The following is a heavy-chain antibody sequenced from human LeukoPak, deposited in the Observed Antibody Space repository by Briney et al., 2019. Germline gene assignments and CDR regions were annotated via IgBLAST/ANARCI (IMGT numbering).Heavy chain of an antibody. CDR2: IGISSGNT. CDR1: GFNFIDYR. Sequence: GSLRLSCAASGFNFIDYRMNWVRQAPGKGLEWISYIGISSGNTKYADSVKGRFTISRDKARNSLYLQMNSLRAEDTAVYYCARDHRYAFDNWGHGTLVTVSS. V-gene: IGHV3-48*01. CDR3: ARDHRYAFDN. D-gene: IGHD5-12*01. J-gene: IGHJ4*01.